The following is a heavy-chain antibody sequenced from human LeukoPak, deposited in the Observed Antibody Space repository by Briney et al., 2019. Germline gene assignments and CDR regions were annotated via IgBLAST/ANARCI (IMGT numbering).Heavy chain of an antibody. D-gene: IGHD6-19*01. J-gene: IGHJ3*02. CDR1: GDSISGDYW. CDR2: IYYSGST. Sequence: PSDTPSLTYVVSGDSISGDYWWSWIRQSPEKGLEWIGYIYYSGSTHQNPSLQSRLTMSVDTSKNQFSLKLSSVTAVDTAVYYCARKGSGWYVFHIWGQGTAVTVSS. CDR3: ARKGSGWYVFHI. V-gene: IGHV4-28*01.